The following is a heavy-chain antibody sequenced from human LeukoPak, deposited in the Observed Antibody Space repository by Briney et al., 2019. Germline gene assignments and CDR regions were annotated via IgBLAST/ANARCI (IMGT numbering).Heavy chain of an antibody. V-gene: IGHV3-23*01. CDR1: GFSFSDNA. CDR2: ISSGGNT. J-gene: IGHJ4*02. Sequence: QPGGSLRLSCAASGFSFSDNAMTWVRQAPGKGLEWVAVISSGGNTKYADSERGRFSISRDNSKNTLYLQMNSLRAGDTAVYYCAKHLGGNYFDRPFDYWGQGTLVTVSS. CDR3: AKHLGGNYFDRPFDY. D-gene: IGHD3-22*01.